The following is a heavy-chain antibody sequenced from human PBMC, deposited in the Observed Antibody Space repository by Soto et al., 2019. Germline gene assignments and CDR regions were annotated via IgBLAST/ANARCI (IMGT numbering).Heavy chain of an antibody. V-gene: IGHV3-15*07. CDR1: GFTFSNAW. Sequence: PGGSLRLSCAASGFTFSNAWMNWVRQAPGKGLEWVGRIKSKTDGGATDYAAPVKGRFTISRDDSKNTLYLQMNSLKTEDTAVYYCTTASITMVRGQGAASQYRYYYYYYGMDVWGQGTTVTVSS. CDR2: IKSKTDGGAT. CDR3: TTASITMVRGQGAASQYRYYYYYYGMDV. J-gene: IGHJ6*02. D-gene: IGHD3-10*01.